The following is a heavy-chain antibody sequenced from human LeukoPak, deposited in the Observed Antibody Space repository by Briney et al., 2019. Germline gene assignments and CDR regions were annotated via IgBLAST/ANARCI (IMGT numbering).Heavy chain of an antibody. D-gene: IGHD4-23*01. V-gene: IGHV3-23*01. J-gene: IGHJ4*02. Sequence: GGSLRLSYAASGFTFSSYVMSWVRQAPGKGLEWVSAISGSGGSTYYTDSVKGRFTISRDNSRNTLYLQMNSLRAEDTAVYYCAKGPAFATVAYFDYWGQGTLVTVSS. CDR3: AKGPAFATVAYFDY. CDR1: GFTFSSYV. CDR2: ISGSGGST.